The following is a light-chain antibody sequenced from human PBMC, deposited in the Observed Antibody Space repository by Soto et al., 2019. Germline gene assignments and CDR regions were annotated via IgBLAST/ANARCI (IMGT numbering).Light chain of an antibody. Sequence: DVPLTQPPSFLSSSVGYRFTITCRASQGISSYLAWYQKKPGKAPKLLMYAASTLQSGVPSRFSGSGSGTEFTLTISSLQPEDFATYYCLQDYNYPWTFGQGTKVDIK. CDR1: QGISSY. CDR3: LQDYNYPWT. CDR2: AAS. V-gene: IGKV1-9*01. J-gene: IGKJ1*01.